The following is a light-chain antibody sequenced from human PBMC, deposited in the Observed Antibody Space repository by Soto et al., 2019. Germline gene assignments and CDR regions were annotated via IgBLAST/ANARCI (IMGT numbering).Light chain of an antibody. Sequence: EIVLTQSPGNLSLSPGERATLSCRASQSVTSNYLAWYQQKPGQAPSLLIYGASTRATGIPDKFSGSGSGTDFTLTISRLEPEDFAVYYCQHYGSSPQTFGQGTKVEIK. CDR2: GAS. V-gene: IGKV3-20*01. J-gene: IGKJ1*01. CDR1: QSVTSNY. CDR3: QHYGSSPQT.